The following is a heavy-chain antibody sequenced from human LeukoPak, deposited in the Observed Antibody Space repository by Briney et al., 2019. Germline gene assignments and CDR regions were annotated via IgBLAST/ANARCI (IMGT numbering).Heavy chain of an antibody. Sequence: PGGSLRLSCAASGFTFSSYGMHWVRQAPGKGLEWVAVISYDGSNKYYAAPVKGRFTISRDNSKNTLYLQMNSLRAEDTAVYYCAKDMYSSSWYYFDYWGQGTLVTVSS. CDR3: AKDMYSSSWYYFDY. D-gene: IGHD6-13*01. V-gene: IGHV3-30*18. CDR2: ISYDGSNK. CDR1: GFTFSSYG. J-gene: IGHJ4*02.